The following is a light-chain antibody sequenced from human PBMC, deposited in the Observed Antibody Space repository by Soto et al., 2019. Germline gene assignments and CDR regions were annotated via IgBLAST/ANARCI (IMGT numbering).Light chain of an antibody. Sequence: SYELTQPPSVSVAPGQTARITCGGSNIGRKSVHWYQQEPGQAPVLVVYDDTDRPSGIPKRFSGSNSENTATLTISRVEAGDEADYYCQVWDSSSDHPHVVFGGGTKLTVL. V-gene: IGLV3-21*02. J-gene: IGLJ2*01. CDR1: NIGRKS. CDR3: QVWDSSSDHPHVV. CDR2: DDT.